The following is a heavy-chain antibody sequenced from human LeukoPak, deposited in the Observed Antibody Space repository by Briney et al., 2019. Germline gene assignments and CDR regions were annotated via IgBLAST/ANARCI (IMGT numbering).Heavy chain of an antibody. V-gene: IGHV1-24*01. D-gene: IGHD5-18*01. CDR1: GYTFTSYG. Sequence: ASVKVSCKASGYTFTSYGISWVRQAPGQGLEWMGGFDPEDGETIYAQKFQGRVTMTEDTSTDTAYMELSSLRSEDTAVYYCASGYSYGYFVLHNWGQGTLVTVSS. CDR2: FDPEDGET. CDR3: ASGYSYGYFVLHN. J-gene: IGHJ4*02.